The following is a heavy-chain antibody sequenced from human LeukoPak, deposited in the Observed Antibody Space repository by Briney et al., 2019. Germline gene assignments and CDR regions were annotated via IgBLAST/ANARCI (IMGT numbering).Heavy chain of an antibody. V-gene: IGHV4-30-4*01. D-gene: IGHD3-9*01. Sequence: PSETLSLTCTVSGGSISSGDYYWSWIRQPPGKGLEWIGYIYYSGSTYYNPSLKSRVTISVDTSKNQFSLKLSSVTAADTAVYYCARTYYDILTGYYSAEVFDIWGQGTMVTVSS. J-gene: IGHJ3*02. CDR2: IYYSGST. CDR3: ARTYYDILTGYYSAEVFDI. CDR1: GGSISSGDYY.